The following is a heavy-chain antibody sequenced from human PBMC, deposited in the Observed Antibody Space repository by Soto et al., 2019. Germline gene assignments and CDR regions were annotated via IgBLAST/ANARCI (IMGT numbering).Heavy chain of an antibody. CDR2: IRGSGGTT. J-gene: IGHJ4*02. D-gene: IGHD1-1*01. Sequence: EVQLLESGGGLVQPGGSLRLSCAASGFTFSTYAMSWVRQAPGKGLEWVSGIRGSGGTTYYGDSVKGRFTISRDNLKDTLYLQMNSRRAEDRATYYCTRQWSSTTGTGWLGLSDSWGQRTLVTVSS. V-gene: IGHV3-23*01. CDR1: GFTFSTYA. CDR3: TRQWSSTTGTGWLGLSDS.